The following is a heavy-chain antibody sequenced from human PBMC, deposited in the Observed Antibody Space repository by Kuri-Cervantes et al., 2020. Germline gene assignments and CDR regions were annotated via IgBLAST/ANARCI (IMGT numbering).Heavy chain of an antibody. Sequence: SETLSLTCAVHGGSFSGYYWSWIRQPPGKGLEWIGEINHSGSTNYNPSLKSRVTISVDTSKNQFSLKLSSVTAADTAVYYCARVPRRGYSGYDKKYFDYWGQGTLVTVSS. CDR2: INHSGST. J-gene: IGHJ4*02. V-gene: IGHV4-34*01. D-gene: IGHD5-12*01. CDR1: GGSFSGYY. CDR3: ARVPRRGYSGYDKKYFDY.